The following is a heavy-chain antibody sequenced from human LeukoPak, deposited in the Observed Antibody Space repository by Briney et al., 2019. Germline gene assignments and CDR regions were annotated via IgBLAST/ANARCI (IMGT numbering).Heavy chain of an antibody. CDR3: ASSPGIAAAGNY. CDR2: IIPILGIA. Sequence: SAKDSCKAPGDTFTSYGISWVRPALGPGLEWMGRIIPILGIANYAQKFQGRVTITADKSTSTAYMELSSLRSEDTAVYYCASSPGIAAAGNYWGQGTLVTVSS. D-gene: IGHD6-13*01. J-gene: IGHJ4*02. V-gene: IGHV1-69*04. CDR1: GDTFTSYG.